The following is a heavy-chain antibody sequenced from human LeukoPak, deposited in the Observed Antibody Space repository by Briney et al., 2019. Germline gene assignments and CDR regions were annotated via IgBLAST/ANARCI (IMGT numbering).Heavy chain of an antibody. Sequence: GGSLRLSCAASGFTFNNYEFNWIRQAPGKGLEWVSFISSSGMTIYYVDVVKGRFTISRDNAKNTLYLQMNSLRAEDTAVYYCAKRGANYYYMDVWGKGTTVT. CDR3: AKRGANYYYMDV. D-gene: IGHD1-1*01. CDR2: ISSSGMTI. J-gene: IGHJ6*03. V-gene: IGHV3-48*03. CDR1: GFTFNNYE.